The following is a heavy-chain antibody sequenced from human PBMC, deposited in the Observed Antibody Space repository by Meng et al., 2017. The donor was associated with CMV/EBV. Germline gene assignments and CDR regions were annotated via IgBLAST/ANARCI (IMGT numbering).Heavy chain of an antibody. D-gene: IGHD2-2*01. Sequence: GESLKISCAASGFTFSSYAMHWVRQAPGKGLEWVAVISYDGSNKYYADSEKGRFTISRDNSKNTLYLQMNSLRAEDTAVYYCARGLRLGKYQLLRGASGDYWGQGTLVTVSS. V-gene: IGHV3-30-3*01. CDR3: ARGLRLGKYQLLRGASGDY. CDR2: ISYDGSNK. J-gene: IGHJ4*02. CDR1: GFTFSSYA.